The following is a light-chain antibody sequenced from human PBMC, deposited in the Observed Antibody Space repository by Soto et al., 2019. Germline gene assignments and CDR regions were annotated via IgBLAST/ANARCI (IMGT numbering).Light chain of an antibody. J-gene: IGLJ2*01. CDR1: SSNIGKNY. V-gene: IGLV1-51*01. CDR2: DND. CDR3: AAWDTSLSAVI. Sequence: SVLTEPPSLSAAPGQEVTISCSGGSSNIGKNYVSWYRQFPGAAPTVLIYDNDRRPSGIPDRFSGSKSGTSATLGITGLQTGDEADYYCAAWDTSLSAVIFGGGTKLTVL.